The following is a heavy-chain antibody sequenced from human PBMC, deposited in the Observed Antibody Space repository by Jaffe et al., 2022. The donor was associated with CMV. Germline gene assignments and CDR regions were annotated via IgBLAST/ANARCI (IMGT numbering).Heavy chain of an antibody. CDR2: TIPTFEDTT. CDR1: GGSFISYA. V-gene: IGHV1-69*01. J-gene: IGHJ4*02. CDR3: AAGGYNHGTEF. D-gene: IGHD5-18*01. Sequence: QVQLVQSGAEVGKPGSSVKVSCKLSGGSFISYAINWVRQAPGQGLEWVGGTIPTFEDTTRYSRKVQGRVTILADASTSTVSMELISLRSDDTAVYYCAAGGYNHGTEFWGQGTLVTVSS.